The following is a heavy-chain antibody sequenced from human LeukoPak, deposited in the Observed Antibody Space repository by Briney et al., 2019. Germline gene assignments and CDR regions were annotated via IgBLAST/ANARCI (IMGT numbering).Heavy chain of an antibody. V-gene: IGHV3-21*01. CDR3: AREEPKVYYYDSSGYSY. D-gene: IGHD3-22*01. J-gene: IGHJ4*02. CDR1: GFPFSSYC. Sequence: GGSLRLSCAGFGFPFSSYCMNWVRQAPGKGLEWVSSISSSSSYIYYTDSVKGRFTISRDNAKNSLYLQMNSLRAEDTAVYYCAREEPKVYYYDSSGYSYWGQGTLVTVSS. CDR2: ISSSSSYI.